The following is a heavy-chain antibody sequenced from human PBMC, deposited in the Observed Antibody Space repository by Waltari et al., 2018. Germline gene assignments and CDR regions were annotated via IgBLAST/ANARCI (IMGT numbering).Heavy chain of an antibody. CDR1: GGSISTGSYY. CDR3: ARVESSGGYFDY. J-gene: IGHJ4*02. D-gene: IGHD6-19*01. CDR2: IYTSGST. V-gene: IGHV4-61*09. Sequence: QVQLQESGLGLVKSSQTLSLTCTVSGGSISTGSYYWSWFRQPAGKGLEWIGYIYTSGSTNYNPSRKSRVTISVDTSKNQFSLKLSSVTAADTAVYYCARVESSGGYFDYWGQGTLVTVSS.